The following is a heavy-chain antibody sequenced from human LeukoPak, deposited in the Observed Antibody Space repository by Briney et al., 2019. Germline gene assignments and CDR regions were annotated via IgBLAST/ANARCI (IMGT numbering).Heavy chain of an antibody. V-gene: IGHV4-61*02. CDR2: IYTSGST. Sequence: SQTLSLTCTVSGGSISSGSYYWSWIRQPAGKGLEWIGRIYTSGSTNYNPSLKSRVTISVDTSKNQFSLKLSSVTAADTAVYYCARGGGYSYGFNDYRGQGTLVTVSS. J-gene: IGHJ4*02. D-gene: IGHD5-18*01. CDR1: GGSISSGSYY. CDR3: ARGGGYSYGFNDY.